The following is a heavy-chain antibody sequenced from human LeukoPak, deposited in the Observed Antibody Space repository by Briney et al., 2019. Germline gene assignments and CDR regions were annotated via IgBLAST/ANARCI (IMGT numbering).Heavy chain of an antibody. J-gene: IGHJ4*02. D-gene: IGHD2-15*01. CDR1: GGSISSGGYS. CDR3: ARERSCRGGSCYYFDY. V-gene: IGHV4-30-2*01. Sequence: SETLSPTCAVSGGSISSGGYSWGWIRQPPGKGLEWIGYIYHSGSTYYTPSLKSRVAISVDRSKNQFSLKLSSVTAADTAVYFCARERSCRGGSCYYFDYWGQGTLVTVSS. CDR2: IYHSGST.